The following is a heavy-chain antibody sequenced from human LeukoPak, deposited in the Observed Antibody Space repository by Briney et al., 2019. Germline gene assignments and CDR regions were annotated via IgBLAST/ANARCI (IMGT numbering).Heavy chain of an antibody. Sequence: GRSLRLSCVASGFTFDNHGLHWVRQAPGKGPEWVALVWYDGSDKYYANSVKGRFTISRDNSKNKVFLQMDSLRAEDTAVYYCVKDFPLFNCNHESGFDYWGQGTLVTVSS. CDR2: VWYDGSDK. V-gene: IGHV3-33*06. CDR3: VKDFPLFNCNHESGFDY. CDR1: GFTFDNHG. J-gene: IGHJ4*02. D-gene: IGHD1-1*01.